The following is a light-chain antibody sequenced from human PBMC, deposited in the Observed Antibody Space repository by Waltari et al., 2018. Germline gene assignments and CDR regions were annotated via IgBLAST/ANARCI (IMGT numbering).Light chain of an antibody. CDR1: SAELGRNT. V-gene: IGLV1-44*01. CDR2: SNN. CDR3: AAWDDSLNGHVV. J-gene: IGLJ2*01. Sequence: QSVLTQPHSASGTPGQRVALACSGRSAELGRNTVNWYHQLPGTAPKLLIYSNNQRPSGVPARFSGSKSGTSASLAISVLQSEDEADYYCAAWDDSLNGHVVFGGGTKLTVL.